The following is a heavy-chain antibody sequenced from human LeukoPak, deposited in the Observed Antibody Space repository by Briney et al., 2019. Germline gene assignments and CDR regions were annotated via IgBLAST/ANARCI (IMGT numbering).Heavy chain of an antibody. CDR2: INVNSGGT. Sequence: GASVKVSCKASGYTFTDYYIHWVRQAPGQGLEWMGWINVNSGGTKYAQKFQGRVIMTRDTSISTAYMEVSSLRSDDTAVYYCARGLRYGDYLAPLDYWGQGTLVTVSS. D-gene: IGHD4-17*01. CDR3: ARGLRYGDYLAPLDY. CDR1: GYTFTDYY. J-gene: IGHJ4*02. V-gene: IGHV1-2*02.